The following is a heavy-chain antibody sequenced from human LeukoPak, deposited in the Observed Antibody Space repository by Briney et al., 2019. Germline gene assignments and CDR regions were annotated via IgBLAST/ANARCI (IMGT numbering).Heavy chain of an antibody. CDR1: GYTFTSYA. J-gene: IGHJ6*03. CDR3: ARETGGVGATMVDYYYMDV. Sequence: ASVKVSCKASGYTFTSYAMNWVRQAPGQGLEWMGWINTNTGNPTYAQGFTGRFVFSLDTSVSTAYLQISSLKAEDTAVYYCARETGGVGATMVDYYYMDVWGKGTTVTVSS. CDR2: INTNTGNP. V-gene: IGHV7-4-1*02. D-gene: IGHD1-26*01.